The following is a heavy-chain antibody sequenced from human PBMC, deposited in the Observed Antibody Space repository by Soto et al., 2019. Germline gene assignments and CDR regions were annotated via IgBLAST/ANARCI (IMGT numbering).Heavy chain of an antibody. D-gene: IGHD2-21*01. CDR2: ISGSGGST. CDR3: AKGPPYCGGDCYWFDY. V-gene: IGHV3-23*01. J-gene: IGHJ4*02. Sequence: GGSLRLSCAASGFTFSSYAMSWVRQAPGKGLEWVSGISGSGGSTYYADSVKGRFSISRDNSKNTPYLQMNSLRAEDTAVYYCAKGPPYCGGDCYWFDYWGQGTLVTVSS. CDR1: GFTFSSYA.